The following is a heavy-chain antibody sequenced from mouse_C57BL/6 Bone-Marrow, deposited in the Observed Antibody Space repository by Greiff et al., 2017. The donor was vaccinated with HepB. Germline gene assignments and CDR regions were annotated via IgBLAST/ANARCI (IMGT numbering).Heavy chain of an antibody. D-gene: IGHD1-1*01. J-gene: IGHJ2*01. CDR3: AAYYYGSSYFDY. V-gene: IGHV14-3*01. CDR2: IDPANGNT. CDR1: GFNIKNTY. Sequence: VQLKESVAELVRPGASVKLSCTASGFNIKNTYMHWVKQRPEQGLEWIGRIDPANGNTKYAPKFQGKATITADTSSNTAYLQLSSLTSEDTAIYYCAAYYYGSSYFDYWGQGTTLTVSS.